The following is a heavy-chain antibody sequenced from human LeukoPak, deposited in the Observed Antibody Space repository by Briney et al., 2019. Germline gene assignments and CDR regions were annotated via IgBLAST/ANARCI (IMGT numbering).Heavy chain of an antibody. J-gene: IGHJ6*02. CDR1: GFTFSESW. CDR2: IKEDGSEK. D-gene: IGHD1-1*01. CDR3: ATYTNWVAGDV. Sequence: GGSLTLSCAASGFTFSESWMSWVRQAPGQGLQGVTAIKEDGSEKDYVDSVKGRFTISRDNAKNSLYLQMDSLRAEDTAVYYCATYTNWVAGDVWGQGATVSVSS. V-gene: IGHV3-7*01.